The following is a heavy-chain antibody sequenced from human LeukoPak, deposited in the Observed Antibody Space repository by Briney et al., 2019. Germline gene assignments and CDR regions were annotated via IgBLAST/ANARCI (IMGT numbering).Heavy chain of an antibody. D-gene: IGHD5-18*01. J-gene: IGHJ4*02. CDR3: ARASHRGGYSYGYKGGFDY. CDR2: INHSGST. V-gene: IGHV4-34*01. CDR1: GGSFSAYY. Sequence: SETLSLTCAVYGGSFSAYYWSWIRQPPGKGLEWIGEINHSGSTNYNPSLKSRVTISVDTSKNQFSLKLSSVTAADTAVYYCARASHRGGYSYGYKGGFDYWGQGTLVTVSS.